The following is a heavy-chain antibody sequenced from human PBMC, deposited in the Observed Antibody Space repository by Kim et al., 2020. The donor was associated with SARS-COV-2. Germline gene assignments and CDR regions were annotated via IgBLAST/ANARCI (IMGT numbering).Heavy chain of an antibody. D-gene: IGHD6-13*01. J-gene: IGHJ6*02. V-gene: IGHV3-7*03. Sequence: GGSLRLSCAASGFTFSSYWMSWVRQAPGKGLEWVANIKQDGSEKYYVDSVKGRFTISRDNAKNSLYLQMNSLRAEDTAVYYCARDEHSSSYYYGMDVWGQGTTVTVSS. CDR3: ARDEHSSSYYYGMDV. CDR1: GFTFSSYW. CDR2: IKQDGSEK.